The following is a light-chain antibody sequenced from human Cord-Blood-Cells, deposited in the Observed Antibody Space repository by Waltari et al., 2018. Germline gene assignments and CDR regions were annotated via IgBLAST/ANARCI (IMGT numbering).Light chain of an antibody. V-gene: IGKV3-20*01. CDR3: QQYGSSPVT. Sequence: EIVLTQSPGTLSLSPGERATLSCRASQSVSSSYLAWYQQKPGQAPRPLIYGASSRASGIPDRFSGSGSGTDFTLTISRLEPEDFAVYYCQQYGSSPVTFGQGTRLEIK. J-gene: IGKJ5*01. CDR2: GAS. CDR1: QSVSSSY.